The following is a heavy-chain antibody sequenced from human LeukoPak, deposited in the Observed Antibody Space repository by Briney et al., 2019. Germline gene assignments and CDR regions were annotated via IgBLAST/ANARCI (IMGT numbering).Heavy chain of an antibody. CDR1: GGSISSSNW. Sequence: SETLSLTCAVSGGSISSSNWWSWVRQPPGKGLEWIGEIYHSGSTNYNPSLKSRVTISVDKSKNQFSLKLSSVTAAGTAVYYCARGPTPEGSYWYFDLWGRGTLVTVSS. CDR3: ARGPTPEGSYWYFDL. V-gene: IGHV4-4*02. CDR2: IYHSGST. J-gene: IGHJ2*01.